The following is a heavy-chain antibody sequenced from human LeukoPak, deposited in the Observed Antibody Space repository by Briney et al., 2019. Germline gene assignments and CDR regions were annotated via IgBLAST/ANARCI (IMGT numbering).Heavy chain of an antibody. J-gene: IGHJ4*02. CDR1: GFTFSSYA. V-gene: IGHV3-30*09. CDR2: ISFDGSNK. Sequence: SGGSLRLSCAASGFTFSSYAMHWVRQAPGKGLEGVAVISFDGSNKYYADSVKGRFASSRDNAKNTLYLQMNSLRPEDTAVYYCAREPRIIVVDYYFDYWGQGTLVTVSS. CDR3: AREPRIIVVDYYFDY. D-gene: IGHD3-22*01.